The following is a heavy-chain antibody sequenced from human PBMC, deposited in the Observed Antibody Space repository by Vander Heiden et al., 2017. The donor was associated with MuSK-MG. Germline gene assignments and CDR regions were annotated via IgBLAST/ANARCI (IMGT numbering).Heavy chain of an antibody. CDR2: IKSKTDGGTT. Sequence: EVQLVESGGGLVQPGGSLRLSCAASEFTYSNAGMSWVGQGPGKGLEWVGRIKSKTDGGTTDYAAPVKGRFTISRDDSKNTLYLQMNSLKTEDTAVYYCTTEDYYGSLRYWGQGTLVTVSS. CDR3: TTEDYYGSLRY. CDR1: EFTYSNAG. V-gene: IGHV3-15*01. J-gene: IGHJ4*02. D-gene: IGHD3-10*01.